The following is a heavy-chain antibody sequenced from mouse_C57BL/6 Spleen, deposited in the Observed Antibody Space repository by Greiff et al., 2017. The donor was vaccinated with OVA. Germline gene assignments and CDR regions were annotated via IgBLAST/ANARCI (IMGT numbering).Heavy chain of an antibody. V-gene: IGHV2-2*01. J-gene: IGHJ4*01. CDR1: GFSLTSYG. CDR3: ARIYYDYFYYAMDY. D-gene: IGHD2-4*01. CDR2: IWSGGST. Sequence: VKVEESGPGLVQPSQSLSITCTVSGFSLTSYGVHWVRQSPGKGLEWLGVIWSGGSTDYNAAFISRLSISKDNSKSQVFFKMNSLQADDTAIYYCARIYYDYFYYAMDYWGQGTSVTVSS.